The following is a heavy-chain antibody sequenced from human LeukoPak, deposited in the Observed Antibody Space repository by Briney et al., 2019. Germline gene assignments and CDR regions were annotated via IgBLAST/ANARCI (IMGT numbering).Heavy chain of an antibody. CDR3: ARGPNSRARCGDY. CDR1: GGSFSGYY. V-gene: IGHV4-34*01. Sequence: PSETLSLTCAVYGGSFSGYYWSWIRQPPGKGLEWIGEINHSGSTNYNPSLESRVTISVDTSKNQFSLKLSSVTAADTAVYYCARGPNSRARCGDYWGQGTLVTVSS. CDR2: INHSGST. J-gene: IGHJ4*02. D-gene: IGHD6-13*01.